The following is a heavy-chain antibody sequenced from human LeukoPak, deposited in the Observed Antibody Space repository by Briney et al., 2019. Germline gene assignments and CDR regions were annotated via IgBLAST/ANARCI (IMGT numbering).Heavy chain of an antibody. Sequence: GGSLRLSCAASGFTFSSYWMSWVRQAPGKGLEWVAFIRYDGSNKYYADSVKGRFTISRDNSKNTLYLQMNSLRAEDTAVYYCAKSHYGDLYYFDYWGQGTLVTVSS. CDR3: AKSHYGDLYYFDY. D-gene: IGHD4-17*01. CDR1: GFTFSSYW. CDR2: IRYDGSNK. V-gene: IGHV3-30*02. J-gene: IGHJ4*02.